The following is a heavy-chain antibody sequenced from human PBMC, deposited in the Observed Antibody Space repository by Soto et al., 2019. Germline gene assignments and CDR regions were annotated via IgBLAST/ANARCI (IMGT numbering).Heavy chain of an antibody. V-gene: IGHV1-2*02. CDR2: INPNSGGT. CDR1: GYTFTGYY. D-gene: IGHD6-13*01. CDR3: ARVGAAALGYFDY. Sequence: KVSCKASGYTFTGYYMHWVRQAPGQGLEWMGWINPNSGGTNYAQKFQGRVTMTRDTSISTAYMELSRLRSDDTAVYYCARVGAAALGYFDYWGQGTLVTVSS. J-gene: IGHJ4*02.